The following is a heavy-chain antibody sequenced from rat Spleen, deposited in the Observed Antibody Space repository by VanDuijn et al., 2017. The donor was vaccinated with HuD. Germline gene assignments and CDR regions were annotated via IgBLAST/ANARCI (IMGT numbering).Heavy chain of an antibody. Sequence: EVQLVESGGGLVQPGRSLRLSCVASGFTFNNYWMTWIRQAPGKGLEWVASISYEGSSTYYGDSVKGRFTISRDNAKSTLYLQMNSLRSEDTATYYCARALITTVVMDAWGQGASVTVSS. J-gene: IGHJ4*01. CDR2: ISYEGSST. V-gene: IGHV5-31*01. CDR1: GFTFNNYW. D-gene: IGHD1-1*01. CDR3: ARALITTVVMDA.